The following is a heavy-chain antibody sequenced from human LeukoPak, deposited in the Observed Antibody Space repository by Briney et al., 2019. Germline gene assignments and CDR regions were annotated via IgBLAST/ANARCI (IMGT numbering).Heavy chain of an antibody. Sequence: PGRSLRLSCAASGFTFSSYGMHWVRQAPGKGLEWVAVIWYDGSNKYYADSVKGRFTISRDNSKNTLYLQMNSLRAEDTAVYYCARTPSSWYDFDYWDQGTLVTVSS. J-gene: IGHJ4*02. CDR2: IWYDGSNK. V-gene: IGHV3-33*01. CDR1: GFTFSSYG. CDR3: ARTPSSWYDFDY. D-gene: IGHD6-13*01.